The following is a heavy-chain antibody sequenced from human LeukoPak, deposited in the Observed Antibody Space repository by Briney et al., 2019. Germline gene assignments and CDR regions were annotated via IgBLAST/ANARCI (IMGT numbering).Heavy chain of an antibody. Sequence: GASVKVSCKVSGYTLTELSMHWVRQAPGKGLEWMGGFDPEDGETIYAQKFQGRVTMTEDTSTDTAYMELSSLRSEDTAVYYCATTSWRRELEDAFDIWGQGTMVTVSS. J-gene: IGHJ3*02. V-gene: IGHV1-24*01. CDR2: FDPEDGET. CDR1: GYTLTELS. CDR3: ATTSWRRELEDAFDI. D-gene: IGHD3-10*01.